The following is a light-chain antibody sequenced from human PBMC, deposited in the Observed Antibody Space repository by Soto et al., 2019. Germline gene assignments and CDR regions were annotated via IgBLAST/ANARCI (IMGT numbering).Light chain of an antibody. Sequence: VLTQSPATLSLSPGERATLSCRASQSISIYLAWYQHKPGQAPRLLIYDASNRATGIPARFSGSGSGTDFTLTISSLQPEDVAVYYCQQSQNWPPLTFGGGTKVEIK. J-gene: IGKJ4*01. CDR1: QSISIY. CDR2: DAS. V-gene: IGKV3-11*01. CDR3: QQSQNWPPLT.